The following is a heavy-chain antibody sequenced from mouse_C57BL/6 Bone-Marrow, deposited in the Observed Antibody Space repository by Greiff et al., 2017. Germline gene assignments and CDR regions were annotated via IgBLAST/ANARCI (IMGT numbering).Heavy chain of an antibody. D-gene: IGHD1-1*01. Sequence: VKLVESGPGLVAPSQSLSITCTVSGFSLTSYAISWVRQPPGKGLEWLGVIWTGGGTNYNSALKSRLSISKDNSKSQVFLKMNSLQTDDTARYYCARSPYYYGSSLWFAYWGQGTLVTVSA. V-gene: IGHV2-9-1*01. CDR2: IWTGGGT. CDR3: ARSPYYYGSSLWFAY. CDR1: GFSLTSYA. J-gene: IGHJ3*01.